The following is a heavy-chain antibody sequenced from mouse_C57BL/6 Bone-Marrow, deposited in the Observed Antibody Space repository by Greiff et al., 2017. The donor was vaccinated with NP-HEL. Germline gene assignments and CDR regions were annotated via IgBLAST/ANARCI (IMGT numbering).Heavy chain of an antibody. V-gene: IGHV5-9*01. Sequence: EVQRVESGGGLVKPGGSLKLSCAASGFTFSSYTMSWVRQTPEKRLEWVATISGGGGNTYYPDSVKGRFTISRDNAKNTLYLQMSSLRSEDTALYYCARHDYDAWFAYWGQGTLVTVSA. D-gene: IGHD2-4*01. J-gene: IGHJ3*01. CDR2: ISGGGGNT. CDR1: GFTFSSYT. CDR3: ARHDYDAWFAY.